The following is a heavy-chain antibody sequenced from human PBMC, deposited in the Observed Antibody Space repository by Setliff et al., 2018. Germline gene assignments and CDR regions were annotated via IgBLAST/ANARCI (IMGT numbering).Heavy chain of an antibody. J-gene: IGHJ3*02. CDR3: ARMWETGDQDAYDI. D-gene: IGHD7-27*01. CDR1: GYTFTDFY. Sequence: ASVKVSCKTSGYTFTDFYIQWGRQAAGKGLERMGWIGARNVKTNYAQKFQDRVTMTTDTSTSTGYMELRSLTSDDTAVYYCARMWETGDQDAYDIWGQGTMVTVSS. V-gene: IGHV1-18*04. CDR2: IGARNVKT.